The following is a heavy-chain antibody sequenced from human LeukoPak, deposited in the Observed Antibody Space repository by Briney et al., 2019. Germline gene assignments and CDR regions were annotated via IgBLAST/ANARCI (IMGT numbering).Heavy chain of an antibody. CDR3: ARDVTARPRWFDP. D-gene: IGHD6-6*01. J-gene: IGHJ5*02. Sequence: GGSLRLSCAASGLTFDDFAMHWVRQAPGRGLEWVSGISWNSVNVGYADSVKGRFTISRDNSKNTLYLQMDSLRVEDSAVYYCARDVTARPRWFDPWGQGTLVSVSS. CDR2: ISWNSVNV. CDR1: GLTFDDFA. V-gene: IGHV3-9*01.